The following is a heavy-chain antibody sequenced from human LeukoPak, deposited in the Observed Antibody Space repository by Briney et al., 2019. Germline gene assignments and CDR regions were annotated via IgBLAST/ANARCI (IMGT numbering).Heavy chain of an antibody. CDR3: AKAGSVAAPVDY. J-gene: IGHJ4*02. CDR1: GFTFHTFT. Sequence: PGGSLRLSCAASGFTFHTFTMNWVRQAPGKGLEWVSAIRSSSGDIYYADSVKGRFTISRDNSKNSLYLQMNSLRAEDTAVYYCAKAGSVAAPVDYWGRGSLVFVPS. CDR2: IRSSSGDI. V-gene: IGHV3-21*01. D-gene: IGHD6-19*01.